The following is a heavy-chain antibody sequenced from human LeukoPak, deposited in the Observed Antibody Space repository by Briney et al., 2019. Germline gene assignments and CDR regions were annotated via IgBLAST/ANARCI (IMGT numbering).Heavy chain of an antibody. CDR2: INSDGSST. D-gene: IGHD3-3*01. CDR3: AQETGTYYDFWSGNYYFDY. CDR1: GFTFSSYW. V-gene: IGHV3-74*01. J-gene: IGHJ4*02. Sequence: PGGSLRLSCAASGFTFSSYWMHWVRQAPGKGLVWVSRINSDGSSTSYADSVKGRFTISRDNAKNTLYLQMNSLRAEDTAVYYCAQETGTYYDFWSGNYYFDYWGQGTLVTVPS.